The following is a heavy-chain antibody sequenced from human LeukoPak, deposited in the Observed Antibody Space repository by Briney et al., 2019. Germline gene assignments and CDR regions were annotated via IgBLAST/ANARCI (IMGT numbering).Heavy chain of an antibody. CDR1: GYSFTSYW. CDR3: ARHTAHCSSTSCYLGWFDP. J-gene: IGHJ5*02. V-gene: IGHV5-51*01. D-gene: IGHD2-2*01. CDR2: IYPGDSDT. Sequence: GESLTISCKGSGYSFTSYWIGWVRQMPGKGLEWMGIIYPGDSDTRYSPSFQGQVTISADKSISTAYLQWSSLKASDTAMYYCARHTAHCSSTSCYLGWFDPWGQGTLVTVSS.